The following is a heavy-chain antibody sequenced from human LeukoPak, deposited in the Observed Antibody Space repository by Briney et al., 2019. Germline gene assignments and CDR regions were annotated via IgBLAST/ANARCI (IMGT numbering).Heavy chain of an antibody. J-gene: IGHJ4*02. CDR3: AKXGLKPQKYXFDY. CDR1: GFTXXSYG. V-gene: IGHV3-30*02. Sequence: GFTXXSYGMHWVRQAPGKGLEWVAFIQFDGSNKYYADSVKGRFTISRDNSKNTLYLQMNTLRSEDTAVYYCAKXGLKPQKYXFDYWGQGTLVTVSS. CDR2: IQFDGSNK.